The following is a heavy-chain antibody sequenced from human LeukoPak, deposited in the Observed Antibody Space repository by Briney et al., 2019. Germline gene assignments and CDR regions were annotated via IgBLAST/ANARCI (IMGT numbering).Heavy chain of an antibody. CDR2: ISGSGGST. D-gene: IGHD5-18*01. Sequence: GGSLRLSCAASGFTFSSYAMSWVRQAPGKGLEWVSAISGSGGSTHYADSVKGRFTISRDNSKNTLYLQMNSLRAEDTAVYYCAGYGPSYDAFDIWGQGTVVTVSS. J-gene: IGHJ3*02. CDR1: GFTFSSYA. V-gene: IGHV3-23*01. CDR3: AGYGPSYDAFDI.